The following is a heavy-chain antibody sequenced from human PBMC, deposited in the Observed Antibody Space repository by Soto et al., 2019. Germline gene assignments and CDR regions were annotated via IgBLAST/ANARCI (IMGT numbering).Heavy chain of an antibody. D-gene: IGHD3-16*01. J-gene: IGHJ6*03. V-gene: IGHV4-39*01. Sequence: PSETLSLTCTVSGGSISSSSYYWGWIRQPPGKGLEWIGSIYYSGSTYYNPSLKSRVTISVDTSKNQFSLKLSSVTAADTAVYYCAGAWAEYYYYYMDVWGKGTTVTVSS. CDR3: AGAWAEYYYYYMDV. CDR2: IYYSGST. CDR1: GGSISSSSYY.